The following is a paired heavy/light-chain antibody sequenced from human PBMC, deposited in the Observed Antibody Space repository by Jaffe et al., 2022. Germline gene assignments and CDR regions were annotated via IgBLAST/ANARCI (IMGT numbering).Heavy chain of an antibody. CDR2: INHSGST. Sequence: QVQLQQWGAGLLKPSETLSLTCAVYGGSFSGYYWSWIRQPPGKGLEWIGEINHSGSTNYNPSLKSRVTISVDTSKNQFSLKLSSVTAADTAVYYCAREKYDYVWGSYRPPTVPYYFDYWGQGTLVTVSS. V-gene: IGHV4-34*01. D-gene: IGHD3-16*02. CDR1: GGSFSGYY. CDR3: AREKYDYVWGSYRPPTVPYYFDY. J-gene: IGHJ4*02.
Light chain of an antibody. CDR1: QGISSY. CDR2: AAS. Sequence: AIRMTQSPSSLSASTGDRVTITCRASQGISSYLAWYQQKPGKAPKLLIYAASTLQSGVPSRFSGSGSGTDFTLTISCLQSEDFATYYCQQYYSYPPAFGPGTKVDIK. V-gene: IGKV1-8*01. J-gene: IGKJ3*01. CDR3: QQYYSYPPA.